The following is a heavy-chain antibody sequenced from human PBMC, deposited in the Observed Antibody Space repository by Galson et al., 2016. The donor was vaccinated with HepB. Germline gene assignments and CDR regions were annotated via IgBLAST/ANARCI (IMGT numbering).Heavy chain of an antibody. CDR3: VAGAGWLPDY. V-gene: IGHV3-7*03. J-gene: IGHJ4*02. CDR2: IEKDGSEE. Sequence: SLRLSCAVSGLTFNIQYMSWVRQASGKGLEWVANIEKDGSEENYVDSVKGRCTISRDNAKNSAYLQMNNVKAEDTAIYYCVAGAGWLPDYWGQGTLVSVSS. D-gene: IGHD6-19*01. CDR1: GLTFNIQY.